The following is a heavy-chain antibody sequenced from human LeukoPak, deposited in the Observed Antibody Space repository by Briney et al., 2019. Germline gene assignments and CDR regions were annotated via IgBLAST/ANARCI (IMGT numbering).Heavy chain of an antibody. CDR1: GYTFTSYD. CDR3: ARFTRRTIFGVVIIPVRSYGMDV. V-gene: IGHV1-8*01. D-gene: IGHD3-3*01. CDR2: MNPNSGNT. Sequence: ASVKVSCKASGYTFTSYDINWLRQATGQGLEWMGWMNPNSGNTGYAQKFQGRVTMTRNTSISTAYMELSSLRSEDTAVYYCARFTRRTIFGVVIIPVRSYGMDVWGQGTTVTVSS. J-gene: IGHJ6*02.